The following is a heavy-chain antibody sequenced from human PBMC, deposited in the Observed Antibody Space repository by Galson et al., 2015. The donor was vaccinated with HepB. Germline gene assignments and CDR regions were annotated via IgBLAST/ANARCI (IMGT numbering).Heavy chain of an antibody. CDR3: AKPRDFWSGYYSPFDY. CDR1: GFTFSSYA. Sequence: SLRLSCAASGFTFSSYAMSWVRQAPGKGLEWVSAISGSGGSTYYADSVKGRFTISRDNSKNTLYLQMNSLRAEDTAVYYCAKPRDFWSGYYSPFDYWGQGTLVTVSS. CDR2: ISGSGGST. D-gene: IGHD3-3*01. V-gene: IGHV3-23*01. J-gene: IGHJ4*02.